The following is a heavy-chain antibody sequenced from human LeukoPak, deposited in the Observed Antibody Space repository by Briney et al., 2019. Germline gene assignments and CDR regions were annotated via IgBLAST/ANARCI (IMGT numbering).Heavy chain of an antibody. CDR1: GFTFSDYY. Sequence: GGSLRLSCAASGFTFSDYYMSGIRQAPGKGLEWVSYISSSGSTIYYADSVKGRFTISRDNAKNSLYLQMNSLRAEDTAVYYCARDLSGTMVRGFFDYWGQGTLVTVSS. D-gene: IGHD3-10*01. V-gene: IGHV3-11*04. J-gene: IGHJ4*02. CDR2: ISSSGSTI. CDR3: ARDLSGTMVRGFFDY.